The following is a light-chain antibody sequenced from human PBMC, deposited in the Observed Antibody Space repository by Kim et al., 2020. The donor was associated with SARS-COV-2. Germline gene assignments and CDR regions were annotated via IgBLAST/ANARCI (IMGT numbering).Light chain of an antibody. CDR3: QAWDSSTYV. Sequence: VSPGQTASITCSGDKLGDKYACWYQQKPGQAPVLVIYQDSKRASGIPGRFSGSNSGNTATLTISGTQAMDEADYYCQAWDSSTYVFGTGTKVTVL. J-gene: IGLJ1*01. CDR1: KLGDKY. CDR2: QDS. V-gene: IGLV3-1*01.